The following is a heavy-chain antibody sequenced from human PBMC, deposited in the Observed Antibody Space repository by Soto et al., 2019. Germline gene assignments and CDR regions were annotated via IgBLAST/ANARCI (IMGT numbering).Heavy chain of an antibody. CDR2: IYYSGST. CDR3: ARRVYYYMDV. J-gene: IGHJ6*03. CDR1: GGSISSNS. V-gene: IGHV4-59*08. Sequence: SETLSLTCTVSGGSISSNSWSWIRQPPGKGLEWIGYIYYSGSTNYNPSLKSRVTISVDTSKNQFSLKLSSVTAADTAVYYCARRVYYYMDVWGKGTTVTVSS.